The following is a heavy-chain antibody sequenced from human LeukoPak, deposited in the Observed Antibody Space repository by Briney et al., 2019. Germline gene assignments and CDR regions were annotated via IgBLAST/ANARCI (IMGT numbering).Heavy chain of an antibody. V-gene: IGHV4-59*01. CDR3: ARALRYFECLQYDY. J-gene: IGHJ4*02. CDR2: IYYSGST. D-gene: IGHD3-9*01. CDR1: GGSISSYY. Sequence: KPSETLSLTCTVSGGSISSYYWSWIRQPPGKGLEWIGYIYYSGSTNYNPSLKSRVTISVDTSKNQFSLKLSSVTAADTAVYYCARALRYFECLQYDYWGQGTLVTVSS.